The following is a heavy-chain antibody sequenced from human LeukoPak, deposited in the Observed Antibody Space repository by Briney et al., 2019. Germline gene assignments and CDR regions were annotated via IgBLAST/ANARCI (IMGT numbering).Heavy chain of an antibody. J-gene: IGHJ5*02. CDR2: INPNSGGT. V-gene: IGHV1-2*02. CDR1: GYTFSGFY. CDR3: ARCIAVAGSGVWFGP. Sequence: ASVKVLYKASGYTFSGFYTHWVRQAPGKGLGWMGWINPNSGGTNYEQKFQGRVTMTRDTSISTAYMELSRLTSDDTAVYYCARCIAVAGSGVWFGPWGQGTLVTVSS. D-gene: IGHD6-19*01.